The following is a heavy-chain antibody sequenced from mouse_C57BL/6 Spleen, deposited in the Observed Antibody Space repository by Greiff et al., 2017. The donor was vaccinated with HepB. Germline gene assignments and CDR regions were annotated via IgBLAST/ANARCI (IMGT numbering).Heavy chain of an antibody. CDR2: ISDGGSYT. CDR1: GFTFSSYA. J-gene: IGHJ4*01. Sequence: EVKLMESGGGLVKPGGSLKLSCAASGFTFSSYAMSWVRQTPEKRLEWVATISDGGSYTYYPDNVKGRFTISRDNAKNNLYLQMSHLKSEDTAMYYCARDRRAMDYWGQGTSVTVSS. CDR3: ARDRRAMDY. V-gene: IGHV5-4*01.